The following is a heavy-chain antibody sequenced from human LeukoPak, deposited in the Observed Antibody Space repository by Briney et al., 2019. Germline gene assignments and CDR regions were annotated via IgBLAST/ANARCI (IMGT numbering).Heavy chain of an antibody. V-gene: IGHV1-8*01. CDR2: MSPNSGNT. D-gene: IGHD3-10*01. CDR3: ARFPGLLWFGELLDAFDI. CDR1: GYTFTSYD. J-gene: IGHJ3*02. Sequence: GASVKVSCKASGYTFTSYDINWVRQATGQGLEWMGWMSPNSGNTGYAQKFQGRVTMTRNTSISTAYMELSSLRSEDTAVYYCARFPGLLWFGELLDAFDIWGQGTMVTVSS.